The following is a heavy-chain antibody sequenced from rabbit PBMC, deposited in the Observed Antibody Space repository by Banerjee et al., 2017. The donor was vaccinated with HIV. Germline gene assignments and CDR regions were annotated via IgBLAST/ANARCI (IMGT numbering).Heavy chain of an antibody. V-gene: IGHV1S40*01. CDR1: GFSFSNRYV. CDR2: IDAGNSGST. J-gene: IGHJ4*01. Sequence: QSLEESGGDLVKPEGSLTLTCTASGFSFSNRYVMCWVRQAPGKGLEWIACIDAGNSGSTYYASWAKGRFTISKTSSTTVTLQMTSLTAADTATYFCAREPAAVSIYCTDLDLWGPGTLVTVS. CDR3: AREPAAVSIYCTDLDL. D-gene: IGHD8-1*01.